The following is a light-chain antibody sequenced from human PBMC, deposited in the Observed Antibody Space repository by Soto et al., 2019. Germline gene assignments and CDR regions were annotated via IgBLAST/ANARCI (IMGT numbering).Light chain of an antibody. V-gene: IGLV1-44*01. CDR1: SSTIGTSS. J-gene: IGLJ1*01. CDR3: AAWDDSLNGHV. Sequence: QSVLTQPHSASGTPGQRVTISCSGSSSTIGTSSVHWFQQLPGTAPKLLISTTNQRPSGVPERFSGSKSGTSASLAISGLQSEDEAYYYCAAWDDSLNGHVFGTGTKVTVL. CDR2: TTN.